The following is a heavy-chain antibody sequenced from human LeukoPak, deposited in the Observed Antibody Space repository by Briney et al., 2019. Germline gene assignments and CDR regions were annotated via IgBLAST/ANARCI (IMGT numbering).Heavy chain of an antibody. V-gene: IGHV3-74*01. CDR2: ISPDGSST. J-gene: IGHJ4*02. D-gene: IGHD1-26*01. CDR1: GFTFSRYG. Sequence: PGGSLRLSCAASGFTFSRYGMNWVRQAPGKGLLWVSRISPDGSSTTYADSVKGRFTISRDNAKNTLYLQMNSLRAEETAVYYCASPVVGTTLSLWGQGTLVTVSS. CDR3: ASPVVGTTLSL.